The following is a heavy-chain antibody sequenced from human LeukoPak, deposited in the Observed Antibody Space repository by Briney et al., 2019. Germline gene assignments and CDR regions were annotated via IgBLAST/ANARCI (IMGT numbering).Heavy chain of an antibody. V-gene: IGHV4-61*02. D-gene: IGHD3-10*01. CDR2: IYTSGST. CDR3: SRETFYYGSGSYYNPLDS. J-gene: IGHJ4*02. CDR1: GGSISSGSYY. Sequence: PSETLSLTCTVSGGSISSGSYYWSWIRQPAGKGLEWIGRIYTSGSTNYNPSLKSRVTISVDTSKNQFSLKLSSVTAADTAVYYCSRETFYYGSGSYYNPLDSWGQGTLVTVSS.